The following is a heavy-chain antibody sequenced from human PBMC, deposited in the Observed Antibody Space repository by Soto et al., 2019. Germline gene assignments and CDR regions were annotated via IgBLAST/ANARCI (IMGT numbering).Heavy chain of an antibody. CDR3: AREADSVTYYGAAEFNYGMDV. V-gene: IGHV1-69*06. Sequence: QVQLVQSGAEVKKPGSSVKVSCKASGGSFSNYGFSWVRQAPGQGLEWMGGIIPLSGTAKYAQKFQGRVTISADTSTSTAYMELSTLRSDDTAVYYCAREADSVTYYGAAEFNYGMDVWGQGTTVTVSS. CDR2: IIPLSGTA. D-gene: IGHD1-26*01. J-gene: IGHJ6*02. CDR1: GGSFSNYG.